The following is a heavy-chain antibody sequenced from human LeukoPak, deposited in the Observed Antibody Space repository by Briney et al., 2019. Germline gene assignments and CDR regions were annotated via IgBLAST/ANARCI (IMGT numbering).Heavy chain of an antibody. CDR2: IKQDGSET. CDR3: ARDFWGAYRVDYFDC. CDR1: GFTFSNYW. V-gene: IGHV3-7*01. Sequence: AGSLRLSCAASGFTFSNYWMSWVRRAPGKGLERVANIKQDGSETYYVDSVRGRFTISRDNAKKSLYLQMNSPRADDTAVYYCARDFWGAYRVDYFDCWGQGTLVTVSS. D-gene: IGHD3-3*01. J-gene: IGHJ4*02.